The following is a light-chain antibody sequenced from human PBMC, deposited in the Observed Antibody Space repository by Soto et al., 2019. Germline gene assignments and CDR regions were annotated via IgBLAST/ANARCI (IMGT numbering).Light chain of an antibody. CDR3: QQYYKWPPWT. J-gene: IGKJ1*01. CDR2: GAS. CDR1: QSVNSN. V-gene: IGKV3-15*01. Sequence: EIVMTQSPATLSVSPGERATLSCRASQSVNSNLAWYQQKPGQAPRLLMYGASTRATGIPARFSGGGSGTEFTLTISSLQSEDFAFYYCQQYYKWPPWTFGQGTKVDIK.